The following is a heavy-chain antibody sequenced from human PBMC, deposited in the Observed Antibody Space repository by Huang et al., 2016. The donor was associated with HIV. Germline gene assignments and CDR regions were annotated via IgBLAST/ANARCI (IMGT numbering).Heavy chain of an antibody. J-gene: IGHJ6*03. Sequence: QLLLQESGPGLVKPSEALALTCAVSGGSIRSSDYHWGWIRQPPGKGLEGIGSIYYKGVTHYSPSLKSRVTIAVDTSKNLLFLNLTSMTAADTAVYYGARHREGPVAYYSGWGSHLNYMDVWGRGRTVVVSS. V-gene: IGHV4-39*01. CDR3: ARHREGPVAYYSGWGSHLNYMDV. CDR2: IYYKGVT. CDR1: GGSIRSSDYH. D-gene: IGHD3-10*01.